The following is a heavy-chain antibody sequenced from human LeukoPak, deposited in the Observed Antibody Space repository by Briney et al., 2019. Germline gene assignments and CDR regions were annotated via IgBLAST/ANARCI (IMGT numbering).Heavy chain of an antibody. V-gene: IGHV1-24*01. J-gene: IGHJ4*02. D-gene: IGHD2-8*01. CDR2: FDPEDDET. CDR1: GYSLTQLS. Sequence: ASVKVSCKVSGYSLTQLSIQGVRQAPAKGLEWMGGFDPEDDETIYAQKFQGRVTMTEDTATDTVYMELTSLRSEDTAIYFFATGLSYQWRILDSGGKGPLVTVSS. CDR3: ATGLSYQWRILDS.